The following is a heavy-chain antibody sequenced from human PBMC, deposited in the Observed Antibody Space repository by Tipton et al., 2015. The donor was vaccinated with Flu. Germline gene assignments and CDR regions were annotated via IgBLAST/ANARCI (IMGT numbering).Heavy chain of an antibody. V-gene: IGHV3-11*01. CDR3: ARSPERWLQETFDY. Sequence: SLRLSCAASGFTFSDYYMSWIRQAPGKGLEWISYIDGSGTTIYYADSAKGRFTISRDNAKNSLYLQMNSLRADDTAVYYCARSPERWLQETFDYWGQGTLVTVSS. CDR1: GFTFSDYY. CDR2: IDGSGTTI. J-gene: IGHJ4*02. D-gene: IGHD5-24*01.